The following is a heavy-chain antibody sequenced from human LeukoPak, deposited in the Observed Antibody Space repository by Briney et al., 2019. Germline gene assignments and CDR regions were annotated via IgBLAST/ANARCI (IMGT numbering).Heavy chain of an antibody. V-gene: IGHV4-39*07. CDR2: IYYSGST. CDR1: GGSISSSSYY. D-gene: IGHD2-21*02. Sequence: SETLSLTCTVSGGSISSSSYYWGWIRQPPGKGLEWIGSIYYSGSTYYNPSLKSRVTISVDTSKNQFSLKLSSVTAADTAVYYCAASGVVTAPLNWFDPWGQGTLVTVSS. J-gene: IGHJ5*02. CDR3: AASGVVTAPLNWFDP.